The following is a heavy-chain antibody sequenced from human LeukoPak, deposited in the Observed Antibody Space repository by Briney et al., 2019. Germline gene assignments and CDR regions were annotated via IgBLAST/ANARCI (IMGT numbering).Heavy chain of an antibody. CDR3: ARVVTTDDY. CDR2: INSEGNTK. V-gene: IGHV3-74*01. D-gene: IGHD4-17*01. CDR1: GFTLSTYW. Sequence: GGSLRLSCAASGFTLSTYWMHWVGQAQGKGVVWVSRINSEGNTKTYADSVKGGFTISRDNAKSTLYLQMNSLRAEDTAVYYCARVVTTDDYWGQGTLVTVSS. J-gene: IGHJ4*02.